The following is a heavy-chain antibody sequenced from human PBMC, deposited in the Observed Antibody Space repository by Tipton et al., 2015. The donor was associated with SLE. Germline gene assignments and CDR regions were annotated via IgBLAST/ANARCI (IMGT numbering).Heavy chain of an antibody. Sequence: LRLSCIVSGGSISSHYWNWIRQPPGRGLEWIGYISDSGSTYYNPSLKSRVTISVDRSKNQFSLKLSSVTAADTAVYYCARRDDYGDRRALDYWGQGTLVTVSS. J-gene: IGHJ4*02. CDR2: ISDSGST. CDR1: GGSISSHY. D-gene: IGHD4-17*01. V-gene: IGHV4-59*11. CDR3: ARRDDYGDRRALDY.